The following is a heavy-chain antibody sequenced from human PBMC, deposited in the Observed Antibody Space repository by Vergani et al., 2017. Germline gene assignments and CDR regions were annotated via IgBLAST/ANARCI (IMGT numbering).Heavy chain of an antibody. Sequence: EVQLVESGGGLVKPGGSLRLSCAASGFTFSSYSMSWVRQAPGLGVEWISYISGSGSITHYADSVKGRFSISRDNAKNTLYLQMNSLRAEDTALYYCASEWFGFRSPFDPWGQGTLVTVSS. CDR2: ISGSGSIT. CDR1: GFTFSSYS. V-gene: IGHV3-21*05. J-gene: IGHJ5*02. CDR3: ASEWFGFRSPFDP. D-gene: IGHD3-10*01.